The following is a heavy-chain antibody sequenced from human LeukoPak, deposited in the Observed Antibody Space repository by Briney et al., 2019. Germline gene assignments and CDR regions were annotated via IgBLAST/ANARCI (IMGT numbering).Heavy chain of an antibody. CDR3: ARDGGLHTNFDY. J-gene: IGHJ4*02. CDR1: GFTFRNYW. Sequence: GGSLRLSCAASGFTFRNYWMGGVRQAPGKGREWVANTKPDGTAEDYADSVRGRFTTSRDNANNFLYLQMNSLRGEDTAVYYCARDGGLHTNFDYWGQGTLVTVPS. V-gene: IGHV3-7*01. D-gene: IGHD2-15*01. CDR2: TKPDGTAE.